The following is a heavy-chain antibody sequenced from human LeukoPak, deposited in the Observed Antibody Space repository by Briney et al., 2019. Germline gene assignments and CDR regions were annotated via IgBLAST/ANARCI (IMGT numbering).Heavy chain of an antibody. J-gene: IGHJ4*02. D-gene: IGHD6-19*01. CDR1: GFTFGRYW. CDR3: AMAQGSGWFLH. CDR2: INTDEGSST. Sequence: GGSLRLSCAASGFTFGRYWMHWVRQAPGKGLVWVSRINTDEGSSTSYADSVKGRFTISRDNAKNTLYLQMDSLRVEDTAVYHCAMAQGSGWFLHWGQGTLVTVSS. V-gene: IGHV3-74*01.